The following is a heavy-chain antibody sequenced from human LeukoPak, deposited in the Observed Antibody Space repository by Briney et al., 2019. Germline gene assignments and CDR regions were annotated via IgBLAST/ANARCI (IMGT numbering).Heavy chain of an antibody. V-gene: IGHV3-20*04. CDR3: ARGVVEDGYYLHPIGY. CDR2: INWNGGST. Sequence: GGSLRLSCAASGFTFSNAWMSWVRQAPGKGLEWVSGINWNGGSTGYADSVKGRFTISRDNAKNSLYLQMNSLRAEDTALYYCARGVVEDGYYLHPIGYWGQGTLVTVSS. D-gene: IGHD3-22*01. J-gene: IGHJ4*02. CDR1: GFTFSNAW.